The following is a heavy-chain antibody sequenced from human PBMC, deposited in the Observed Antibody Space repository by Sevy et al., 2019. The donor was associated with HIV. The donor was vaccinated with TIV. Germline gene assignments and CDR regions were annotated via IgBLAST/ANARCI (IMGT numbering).Heavy chain of an antibody. Sequence: GGSLRLSCAASGFTFSSYAMSWVRQAPGKGLEWVSAISGSGGSTYYADSVKGRFTISRDNSKNTLYLQMNSLRAEDTAVYYCAKDRCIVVVPAATEAFDYWGQGTLVTVSS. CDR3: AKDRCIVVVPAATEAFDY. V-gene: IGHV3-23*01. CDR2: ISGSGGST. D-gene: IGHD2-2*01. CDR1: GFTFSSYA. J-gene: IGHJ4*02.